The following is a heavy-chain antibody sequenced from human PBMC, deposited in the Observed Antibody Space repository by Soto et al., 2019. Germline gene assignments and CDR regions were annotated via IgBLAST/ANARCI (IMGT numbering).Heavy chain of an antibody. D-gene: IGHD2-2*01. CDR1: GFTLSTYW. CDR2: INPDGSIT. CDR3: ARAGQLAD. V-gene: IGHV3-74*01. J-gene: IGHJ4*02. Sequence: EVQLVESGGGLVQPGGSLRLSCAASGFTLSTYWMHWVRKAPGKGLVWVSHINPDGSITSYADSVKGRFTISRDNAKNTLYLQMNSLRAEDTAVYYCARAGQLADWGQGTLVTVSS.